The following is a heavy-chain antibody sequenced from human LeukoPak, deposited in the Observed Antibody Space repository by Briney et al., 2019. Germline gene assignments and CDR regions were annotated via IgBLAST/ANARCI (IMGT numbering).Heavy chain of an antibody. CDR3: ARARQEIVVVPAAMAGWFDP. CDR1: GGTFSSYA. D-gene: IGHD2-2*01. CDR2: IIPIFGTA. V-gene: IGHV1-69*05. Sequence: GASVKVSCKASGGTFSSYAISWVRQAPGQGLEWMGGIIPIFGTANYAQKFQGRVTITTDESTSTAYMELSSLRSEDTAVYYCARARQEIVVVPAAMAGWFDPWGQGTLVTVSS. J-gene: IGHJ5*02.